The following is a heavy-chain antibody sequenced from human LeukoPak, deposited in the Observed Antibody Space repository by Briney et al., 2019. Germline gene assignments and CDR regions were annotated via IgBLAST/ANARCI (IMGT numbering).Heavy chain of an antibody. J-gene: IGHJ4*02. CDR3: ARGIVGEFDY. D-gene: IGHD3-16*01. CDR2: IKQDGSEK. V-gene: IGHV3-7*01. Sequence: GGSLRLSCAASGFTFSSHAMSWVRQAPGKGLEWVANIKQDGSEKYYVDSVKGRFTISRDNAKNSLYLQMNSLRAEDTAVYYCARGIVGEFDYWGQGTLVTVSS. CDR1: GFTFSSHA.